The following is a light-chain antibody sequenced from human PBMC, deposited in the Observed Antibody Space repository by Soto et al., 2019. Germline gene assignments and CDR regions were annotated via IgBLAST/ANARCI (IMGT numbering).Light chain of an antibody. CDR2: GVS. CDR1: QSVRSN. V-gene: IGKV3-20*01. J-gene: IGKJ5*01. CDR3: QQYGSSRGVT. Sequence: EIVMTQSPATLSASPGERATLSCRASQSVRSNLAWYQQKPGQAPRLLIYGVSSRATGIPDRFSGSGSGTDFTLTINRLEPEDFAVYYCQQYGSSRGVTFGQGTRLEI.